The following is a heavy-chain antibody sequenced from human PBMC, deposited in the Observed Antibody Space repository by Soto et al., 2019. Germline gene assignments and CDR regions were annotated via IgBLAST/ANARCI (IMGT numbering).Heavy chain of an antibody. CDR1: GYTFTGSY. D-gene: IGHD6-19*01. J-gene: IGHJ6*02. Sequence: ASVKVSCKASGYTFTGSYMHWVRRAPGQGLEWMGWINPNSGGTNYAQKFQGRVTMTRDTSISTAYMELSRLISDDTAVYYCARGCSGWYYYYYYGMDVGGQGTTVTVSS. CDR3: ARGCSGWYYYYYYGMDV. CDR2: INPNSGGT. V-gene: IGHV1-2*02.